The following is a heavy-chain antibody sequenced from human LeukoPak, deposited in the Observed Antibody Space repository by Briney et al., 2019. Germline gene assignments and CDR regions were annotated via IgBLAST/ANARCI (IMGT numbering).Heavy chain of an antibody. Sequence: PGGSLRLSCAASGFTFSSYGMHWVRQAPGKGLEWVAVISYDGSNKYYADSVKGRFTISRDNSKNSLYLQMNSLRAEDTAVYYCARGGGGIWGQGTMVTVSS. CDR3: ARGGGGI. V-gene: IGHV3-30*03. D-gene: IGHD3-10*01. CDR1: GFTFSSYG. CDR2: ISYDGSNK. J-gene: IGHJ3*02.